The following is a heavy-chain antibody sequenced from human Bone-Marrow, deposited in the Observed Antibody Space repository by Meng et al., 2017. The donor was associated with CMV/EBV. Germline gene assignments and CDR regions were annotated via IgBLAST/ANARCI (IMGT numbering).Heavy chain of an antibody. V-gene: IGHV4-34*01. Sequence: TCAVETISFSGYYWAWIRQPPGKGLEWIGKINDRRSTNYDPSLKSRVTMSIDTAKAHFSLKLTSVTAADTAVYYCARVLGTVTTNWFDPWGQGTLVT. CDR1: TISFSGYY. D-gene: IGHD4-17*01. J-gene: IGHJ5*02. CDR3: ARVLGTVTTNWFDP. CDR2: INDRRST.